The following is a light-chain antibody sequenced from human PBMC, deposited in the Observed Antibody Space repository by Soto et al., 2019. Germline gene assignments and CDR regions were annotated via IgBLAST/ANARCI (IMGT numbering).Light chain of an antibody. J-gene: IGKJ3*01. CDR2: AAS. CDR1: QSVTVNS. Sequence: EILFTHPPSTLSLSPAEGVTLSCRASQSVTVNSLAWYQQKPGQAPRLLIYAASTRAAAVPDRFTGSGSGTDFALTISRLEPEDFGVYYCQQYGDSPLTSGPGTKVDIK. V-gene: IGKV3-20*01. CDR3: QQYGDSPLT.